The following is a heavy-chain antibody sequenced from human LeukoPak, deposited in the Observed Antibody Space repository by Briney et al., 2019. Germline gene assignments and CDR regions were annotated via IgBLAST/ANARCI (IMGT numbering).Heavy chain of an antibody. CDR2: IYYSGST. CDR3: ARENGYRYDY. V-gene: IGHV4-61*01. Sequence: SETLSLTCTVSGGSITSGNYYWSWIRQPPGKGLEWIGSIYYSGSTNYNPSLKSRVTISVDTSKNQFSLKLSSVTAADTALYYCARENGYRYDYWGQGTLVTVSS. D-gene: IGHD5-18*01. CDR1: GGSITSGNYY. J-gene: IGHJ4*02.